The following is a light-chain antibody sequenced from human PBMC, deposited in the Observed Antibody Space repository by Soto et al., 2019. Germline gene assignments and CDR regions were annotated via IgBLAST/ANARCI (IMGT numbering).Light chain of an antibody. J-gene: IGLJ2*01. CDR2: DVS. CDR1: SSDVGGYNY. V-gene: IGLV2-14*01. CDR3: SSYTSSSPPLYVV. Sequence: QSALTQPASVSGSPGQSITISCTGTSSDVGGYNYVSWYQQRPGKAPKLMIYDVSNRPSGVSNRFSGSKSGNTASLTISGLQAEDEADYYCSSYTSSSPPLYVVFGGGTQLTVL.